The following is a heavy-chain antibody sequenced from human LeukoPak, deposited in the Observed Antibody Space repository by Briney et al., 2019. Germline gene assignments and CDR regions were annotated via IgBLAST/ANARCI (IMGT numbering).Heavy chain of an antibody. V-gene: IGHV3-11*01. CDR1: GFTFSDYY. Sequence: GGSLRLSCAASGFTFSDYYMSWLRQAPGKGLEWVSYISSSGSTIYYADSVKGRFTISRDNAKNSLYLQMNSLRAEDTAVYYCARDRGDYSNSYYYYYMDVWGKGTTVTVSS. J-gene: IGHJ6*03. CDR2: ISSSGSTI. D-gene: IGHD4-11*01. CDR3: ARDRGDYSNSYYYYYMDV.